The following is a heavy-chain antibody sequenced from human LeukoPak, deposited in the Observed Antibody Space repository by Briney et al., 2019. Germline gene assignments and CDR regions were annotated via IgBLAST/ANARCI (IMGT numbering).Heavy chain of an antibody. CDR1: GFTVSSNY. V-gene: IGHV3-53*01. D-gene: IGHD1-26*01. CDR2: IYSGGST. J-gene: IGHJ4*02. Sequence: GSLRLSCAASGFTVSSNYMSWVRQAPGKGLEWVPVIYSGGSTYYADSVKGRFTISRDNSKNTLYLQMNSLRAEDTAVYYCATPALVGATSFSFDYWGQGTLVTVSS. CDR3: ATPALVGATSFSFDY.